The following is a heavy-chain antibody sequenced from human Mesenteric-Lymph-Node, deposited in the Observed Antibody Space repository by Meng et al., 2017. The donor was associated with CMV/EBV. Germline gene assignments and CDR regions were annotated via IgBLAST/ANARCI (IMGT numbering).Heavy chain of an antibody. CDR1: GFTFSNYG. J-gene: IGHJ6*02. D-gene: IGHD6-13*01. V-gene: IGHV3-15*01. CDR3: TSSIAAAGTGYYYYGMDV. CDR2: IKSKTDGGTT. Sequence: GESLKISCAASGFTFSNYGMHWVRQAPGKGLEWVGRIKSKTDGGTTDYAAPVKGRFTISRDDSKNTLYLQMNSLKTEDTAVYYCTSSIAAAGTGYYYYGMDVWGQGTTVTVSS.